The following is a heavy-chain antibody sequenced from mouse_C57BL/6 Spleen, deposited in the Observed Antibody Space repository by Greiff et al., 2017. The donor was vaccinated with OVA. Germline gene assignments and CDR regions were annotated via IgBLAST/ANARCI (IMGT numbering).Heavy chain of an antibody. CDR2: IDPEDGDT. CDR1: GFNIKDYY. J-gene: IGHJ3*01. CDR3: TTSDTAQAPFAY. V-gene: IGHV14-1*01. Sequence: VQLQQSGAELVRPGASVKLSCTASGFNIKDYYMHWVKQRPEQGLEWIGRIDPEDGDTEYAPKFQGKATMTADTSSNTAYLQLSSLTSEDTAVYYCTTSDTAQAPFAYWGQGTLVTVSA. D-gene: IGHD3-2*02.